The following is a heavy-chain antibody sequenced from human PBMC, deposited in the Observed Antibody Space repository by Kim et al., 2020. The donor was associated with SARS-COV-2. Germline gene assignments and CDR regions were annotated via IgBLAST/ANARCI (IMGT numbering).Heavy chain of an antibody. Sequence: SVKVSCKASGGTFSSYTISWVRQAPGQGLEWMGRIIPILGIANYAQKFQGRVTITADKSTSTAYMELSSLRSEDTAVYYCAIATGDQAARDYWGQGTLVTVSS. CDR3: AIATGDQAARDY. V-gene: IGHV1-69*02. J-gene: IGHJ4*02. CDR2: IIPILGIA. CDR1: GGTFSSYT. D-gene: IGHD2-15*01.